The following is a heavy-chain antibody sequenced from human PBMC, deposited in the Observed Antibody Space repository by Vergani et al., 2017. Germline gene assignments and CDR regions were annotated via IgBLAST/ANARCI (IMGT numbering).Heavy chain of an antibody. V-gene: IGHV4-59*01. J-gene: IGHJ6*02. Sequence: QVQLQESGPGLVKPSETLSLTCTVPGGSISSYYWSWIRQPPGKGLEWIGYIYYSGRTNYNPSLKSRVTISVDTSKNQFSLNLSSVTAADTAVYYCARWVDRYYYYSGMDVWGQXP. D-gene: IGHD2-15*01. CDR2: IYYSGRT. CDR3: ARWVDRYYYYSGMDV. CDR1: GGSISSYY.